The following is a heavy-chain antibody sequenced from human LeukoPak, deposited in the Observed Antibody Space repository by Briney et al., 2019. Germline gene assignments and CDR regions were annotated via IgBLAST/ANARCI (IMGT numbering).Heavy chain of an antibody. CDR2: IYSSGRT. V-gene: IGHV4-4*07. D-gene: IGHD2-15*01. Sequence: SETLSLTCTVSGGSISGSFWSWIRQPAGKGLEWNGRIYSSGRTNYNPSLKSRVTMSLDTSKNQFSPKLTSVTAADTAVYYCARAPGGCGGTCPFDYWGQGTLVTVSS. J-gene: IGHJ4*02. CDR1: GGSISGSF. CDR3: ARAPGGCGGTCPFDY.